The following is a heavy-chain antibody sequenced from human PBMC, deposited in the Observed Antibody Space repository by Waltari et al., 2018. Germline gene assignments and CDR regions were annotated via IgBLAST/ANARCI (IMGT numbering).Heavy chain of an antibody. J-gene: IGHJ4*02. CDR3: AKVRSPLSSGWYGLFDY. V-gene: IGHV3-30*02. Sequence: QVQLVESGGGVVQPGGSLRLSCASSGFTFRTYGLHWVRPAPAQGLEWVAFIRYDGSNKYYADSVKGRFTISRDNSKNTLYLQMNSLRAEDTAVYYCAKVRSPLSSGWYGLFDYWGQGTLVTVSS. D-gene: IGHD6-19*01. CDR1: GFTFRTYG. CDR2: IRYDGSNK.